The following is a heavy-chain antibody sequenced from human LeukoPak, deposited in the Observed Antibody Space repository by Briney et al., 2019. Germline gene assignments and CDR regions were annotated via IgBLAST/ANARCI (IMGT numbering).Heavy chain of an antibody. V-gene: IGHV3-48*01. J-gene: IGHJ3*02. CDR2: VRSDSFTI. Sequence: GGSLRLSCAASRSTFESYTIHWVRQAPGKGLEWVAHVRSDSFTISYADSVKGRFTISRDNAKNSLDLQMNSLRGEDTAVYFCVRDDAFAFDIWGQGTMVTVSS. CDR1: RSTFESYT. CDR3: VRDDAFAFDI. D-gene: IGHD3-16*01.